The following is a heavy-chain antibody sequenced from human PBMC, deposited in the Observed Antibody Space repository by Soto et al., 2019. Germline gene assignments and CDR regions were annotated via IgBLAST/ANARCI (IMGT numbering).Heavy chain of an antibody. CDR3: ARHWALGPPPEY. CDR1: SGSISTSNF. J-gene: IGHJ4*02. V-gene: IGHV4-4*02. Sequence: SDTLSLTCXVSSGSISTSNFSTCFHQPPGKGLEWIGEIYHSGSTNYNPSLKSRVTISVDTSKNQFSLKLSSVTAADTAVYYCARHWALGPPPEYWGQGTLVTVSS. CDR2: IYHSGST. D-gene: IGHD3-16*01.